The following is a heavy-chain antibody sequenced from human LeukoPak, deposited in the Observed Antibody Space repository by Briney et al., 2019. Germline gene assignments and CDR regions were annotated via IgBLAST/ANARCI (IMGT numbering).Heavy chain of an antibody. CDR3: ARQASVASSSWHQGFDY. D-gene: IGHD6-13*01. CDR1: GGSISSYY. J-gene: IGHJ4*02. CDR2: TYYIGSP. V-gene: IGHV4-59*08. Sequence: PSETLSLTCTVSGGSISSYYWSWIRQPPGKGLEWIGYTYYIGSPTYNPSFKREVTISVDTSKSQFSLKLSSVTAADTAVYYCARQASVASSSWHQGFDYWGQGTLVTVSS.